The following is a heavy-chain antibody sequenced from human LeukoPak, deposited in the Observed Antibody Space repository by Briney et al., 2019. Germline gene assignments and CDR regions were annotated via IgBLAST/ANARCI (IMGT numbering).Heavy chain of an antibody. CDR3: VRRYCSSTPCTFDY. CDR2: ISTGGSTI. V-gene: IGHV3-48*03. CDR1: GFTFSNYE. D-gene: IGHD2-2*01. J-gene: IGHJ4*02. Sequence: GGSLRLSCAGSGFTFSNYEMNWVRQAPGKGLEWLSYISTGGSTIYHADSVKGRFTISRDNANNSLYLQMNSLRPEDTALYYCVRRYCSSTPCTFDYWGQGTLVTVSS.